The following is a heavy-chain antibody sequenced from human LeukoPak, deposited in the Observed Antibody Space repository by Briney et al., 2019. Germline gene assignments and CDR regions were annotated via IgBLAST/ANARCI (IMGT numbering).Heavy chain of an antibody. J-gene: IGHJ6*03. CDR2: ISSSGSTI. Sequence: GGSLRLSCAASGFTFSDYYMSWIRQAPGKGLEWVSYISSSGSTIYYADSVKGRFTISRDNAKNSLYLQMNSLRAEDTAVYYCARDTDFWSGYYIRYCYYYMDVWGKGTTVTVSS. CDR1: GFTFSDYY. V-gene: IGHV3-11*04. D-gene: IGHD3-3*01. CDR3: ARDTDFWSGYYIRYCYYYMDV.